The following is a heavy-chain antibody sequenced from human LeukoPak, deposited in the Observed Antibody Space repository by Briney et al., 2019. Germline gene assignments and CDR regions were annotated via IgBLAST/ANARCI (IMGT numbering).Heavy chain of an antibody. Sequence: SETLSLTCTVSGGSISTYYWNWIRQPPGKGLEWIGYIYHSGSTNYTPSLQSRVTISVDTSKNQFSLNLNSVTAADTAVYYCARGGAARLHFQNWGQGTLVTVSS. CDR1: GGSISTYY. V-gene: IGHV4-59*01. CDR2: IYHSGST. CDR3: ARGGAARLHFQN. D-gene: IGHD6-6*01. J-gene: IGHJ1*01.